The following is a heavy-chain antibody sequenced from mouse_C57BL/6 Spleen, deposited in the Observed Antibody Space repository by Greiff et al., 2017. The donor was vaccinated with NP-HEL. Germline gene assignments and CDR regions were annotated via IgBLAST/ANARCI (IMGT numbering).Heavy chain of an antibody. CDR3: ARDQDYYCNPDYYLDS. V-gene: IGHV5-4*01. J-gene: IGHJ2*01. CDR2: ISDGGSYT. D-gene: IGHD2-1*01. Sequence: DVKLVESGGGLVKPGGSLKLSCAASGFTFSSYAMSWVRQTPEKRLEWVATISDGGSYTYYPDNVKGRFTISRDNAKNNLYLQMSHLKSEDTAMYYCARDQDYYCNPDYYLDSWGQGTTLTVSS. CDR1: GFTFSSYA.